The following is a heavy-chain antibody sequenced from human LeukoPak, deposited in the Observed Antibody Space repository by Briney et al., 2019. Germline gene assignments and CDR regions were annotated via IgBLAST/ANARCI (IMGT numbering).Heavy chain of an antibody. V-gene: IGHV3-23*01. CDR1: GFTFSNYA. CDR3: ARVRQLVYYYYMDV. J-gene: IGHJ6*03. D-gene: IGHD6-13*01. Sequence: GGSLRLSCAASGFTFSNYAMTWVRQAPGKGLEWVSTISGSGDSTYYADSVKGRFTISRDNSKNTLYLQMNSLRAEDTAVYYCARVRQLVYYYYMDVWGKGTTVTVSS. CDR2: ISGSGDST.